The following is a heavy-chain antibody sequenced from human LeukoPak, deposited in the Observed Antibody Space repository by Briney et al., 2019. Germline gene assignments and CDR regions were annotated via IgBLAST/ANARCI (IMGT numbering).Heavy chain of an antibody. D-gene: IGHD4-17*01. CDR3: ARDHNGDYGDY. J-gene: IGHJ4*02. CDR1: GFTFSSYA. CDR2: ISYDGSNK. Sequence: PGGSLRLSCAASGFTFSSYAMHWVRQAPGKGLEWVAVISYDGSNKYYADSVKGRFTISRDNSKNTLYLQMNSLRAEDTAVYYCARDHNGDYGDYWGQGTLVTVSS. V-gene: IGHV3-30-3*01.